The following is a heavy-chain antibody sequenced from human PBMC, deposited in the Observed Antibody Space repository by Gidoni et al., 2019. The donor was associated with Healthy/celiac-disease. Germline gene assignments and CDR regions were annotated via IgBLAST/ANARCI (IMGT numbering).Heavy chain of an antibody. D-gene: IGHD4-17*01. Sequence: EVQLVESGGGLVQPGGSLRLSCAASGFTFSSYEMNWVRQAPGKGLEWVSYISISGSTIYYADSVKGRFTISRDNAKNSLYLQMNSLRAEDTAVYYCARCPGFYGDYVCDAFDIWGQGTMVTVSS. J-gene: IGHJ3*02. CDR2: ISISGSTI. CDR1: GFTFSSYE. CDR3: ARCPGFYGDYVCDAFDI. V-gene: IGHV3-48*03.